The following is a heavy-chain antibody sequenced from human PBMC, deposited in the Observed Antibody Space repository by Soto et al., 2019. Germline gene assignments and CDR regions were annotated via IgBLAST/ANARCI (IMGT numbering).Heavy chain of an antibody. J-gene: IGHJ5*02. CDR3: ATRITVFGLLIPPFDP. Sequence: SETLSLTCAVHGGSVNVYYWNWIRHPPGKGLEWIGEINHTGGTHYNPSLKSRVTMSVDTSKNQFSLRLSSVTAADTAIYYCATRITVFGLLIPPFDPWGQGTQVTVSS. CDR1: GGSVNVYY. V-gene: IGHV4-34*01. D-gene: IGHD3-3*01. CDR2: INHTGGT.